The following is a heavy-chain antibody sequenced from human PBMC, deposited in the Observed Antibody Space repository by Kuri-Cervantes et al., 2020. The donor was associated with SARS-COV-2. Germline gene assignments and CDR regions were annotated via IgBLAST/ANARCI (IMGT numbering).Heavy chain of an antibody. CDR1: GYTFTGYY. V-gene: IGHV1-2*04. CDR2: INPNSGGT. CDR3: ARGMVRGLIQSYYYGMDV. Sequence: ASVKVSCKASGYTFTGYYMHWVRQAPGQRLEWMGWINPNSGGTNYAQKLQGWVTMTRDTSSTGYMELSRLRSDDTAVYYCARGMVRGLIQSYYYGMDVWGQGTTVTVSS. J-gene: IGHJ6*02. D-gene: IGHD3-10*01.